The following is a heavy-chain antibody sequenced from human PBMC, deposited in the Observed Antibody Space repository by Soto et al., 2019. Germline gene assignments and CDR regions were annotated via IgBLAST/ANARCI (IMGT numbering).Heavy chain of an antibody. V-gene: IGHV3-23*01. CDR3: AKGAYYDSSGYFAPGGAYYFDY. D-gene: IGHD3-22*01. Sequence: GGSLRLSCAASGFTFSSYAMSWVRQAPGKGLEWGSAISGSGGSTYYADSVKGRFTISRDNSKNTLYLQMNSLRAEDTAVYYCAKGAYYDSSGYFAPGGAYYFDYWGQGTLVTVSS. CDR2: ISGSGGST. J-gene: IGHJ4*02. CDR1: GFTFSSYA.